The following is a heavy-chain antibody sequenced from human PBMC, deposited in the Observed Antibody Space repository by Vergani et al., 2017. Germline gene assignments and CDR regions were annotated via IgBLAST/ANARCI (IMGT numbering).Heavy chain of an antibody. CDR3: VRRKGVNLNEHPYYI. CDR1: GFSFTSYG. J-gene: IGHJ3*02. V-gene: IGHV3-72*01. D-gene: IGHD1-1*01. CDR2: IRNKANDYTT. Sequence: VRLVESGGGVVQPGRSLRLSCAASGFSFTSYGMHWVRQPPGKGLEWVGRIRNKANDYTTQYAGSVKGRFTISRDDSKSYLYLQKNSLPTEDTALYYCVRRKGVNLNEHPYYIWGQG.